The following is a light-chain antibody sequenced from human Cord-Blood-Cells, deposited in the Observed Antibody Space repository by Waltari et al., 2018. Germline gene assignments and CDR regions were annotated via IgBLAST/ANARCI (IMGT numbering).Light chain of an antibody. J-gene: IGKJ2*01. V-gene: IGKV3-11*01. CDR1: QSVSSY. CDR2: DAS. CDR3: QQRSNWPPYT. Sequence: EIVLTLSPDTLSLSPGERATLSCRASQSVSSYLAWYQQKPGQAPRLLIYDASNRATGIPARFSGSGSGTDFTLTISSLEPEDFAVYYCQQRSNWPPYTFGQGTKLEIK.